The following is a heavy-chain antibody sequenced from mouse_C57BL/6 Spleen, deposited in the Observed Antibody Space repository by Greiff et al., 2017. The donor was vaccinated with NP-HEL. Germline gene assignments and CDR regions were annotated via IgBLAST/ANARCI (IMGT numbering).Heavy chain of an antibody. CDR3: ARERLFYAMDY. Sequence: EVHLVESGGGLVKPGGSLKLSCAASGFTFSDYGMHWVRQAPEKGLEWVAYISSGSSTIYYADTVKGRFTISRDNAKNTLFLQMTSLRSEDTAMYYCARERLFYAMDYWGQGTSVTVSS. CDR1: GFTFSDYG. CDR2: ISSGSSTI. V-gene: IGHV5-17*01. J-gene: IGHJ4*01.